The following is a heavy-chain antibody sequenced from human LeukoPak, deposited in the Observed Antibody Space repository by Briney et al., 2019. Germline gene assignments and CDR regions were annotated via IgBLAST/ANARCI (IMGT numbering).Heavy chain of an antibody. V-gene: IGHV3-23*01. D-gene: IGHD1-1*01. Sequence: PGGSLRLSCAASRFTFSSYAMNWVRQAPGKGLEWVSATSGSGDSTYYADSVKGRFTISRDNSKNTLYLQMNSLRAEDTAVYYCARALTTLTYEGYWGQGTLVTVSS. CDR3: ARALTTLTYEGY. CDR1: RFTFSSYA. J-gene: IGHJ4*02. CDR2: TSGSGDST.